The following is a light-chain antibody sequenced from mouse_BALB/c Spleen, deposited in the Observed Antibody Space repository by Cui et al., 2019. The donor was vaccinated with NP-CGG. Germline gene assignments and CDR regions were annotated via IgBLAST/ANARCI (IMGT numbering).Light chain of an antibody. CDR3: ALWYSNHWV. Sequence: QAVVTQESALTTSPGETVTLTCRSSTGAVTTSNYANWVQEKPDHLFTGLIGGTNNRAPGVPARFSGSLIGDKAALTITGAPTEDEAIYFCALWYSNHWVFGGGTKLTVL. J-gene: IGLJ1*01. CDR2: GTN. CDR1: TGAVTTSNY. V-gene: IGLV1*01.